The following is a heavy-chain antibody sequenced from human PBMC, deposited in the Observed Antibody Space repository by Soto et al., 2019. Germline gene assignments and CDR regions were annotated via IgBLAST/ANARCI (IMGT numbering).Heavy chain of an antibody. V-gene: IGHV1-18*01. CDR3: ARYMMTTVTTTAFDI. J-gene: IGHJ3*02. D-gene: IGHD4-17*01. CDR2: ISAYNGNT. CDR1: GYTFTSYG. Sequence: GASVKVSCKASGYTFTSYGISWARQAPGQGLEWMGWISAYNGNTNYAQKLQGRVTMTTDTSTSTAYMELRSLRSDDTAVYYCARYMMTTVTTTAFDIWGQGTMVTVSS.